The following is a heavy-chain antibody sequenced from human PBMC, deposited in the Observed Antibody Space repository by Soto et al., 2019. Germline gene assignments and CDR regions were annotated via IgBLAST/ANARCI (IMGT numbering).Heavy chain of an antibody. V-gene: IGHV1-18*01. Sequence: ASVKVSCKASGYTFTSYGISWVRQAPGQGLEWMGWISAYNGNTNYAQKLQGRVTMTTDTSTSTAYMELRSLRSDDTAVYYCASGTYYDFWSGYFDPYYFDYWGQGTLVTVSS. CDR1: GYTFTSYG. CDR2: ISAYNGNT. CDR3: ASGTYYDFWSGYFDPYYFDY. D-gene: IGHD3-3*01. J-gene: IGHJ4*02.